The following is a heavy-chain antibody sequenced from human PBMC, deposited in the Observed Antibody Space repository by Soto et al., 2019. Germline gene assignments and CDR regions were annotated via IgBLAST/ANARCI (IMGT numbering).Heavy chain of an antibody. V-gene: IGHV3-23*01. D-gene: IGHD1-26*01. J-gene: IGHJ4*02. CDR3: ARGRENNSQYPLAY. CDR1: GFTFSSYA. Sequence: GGSLRLSCAASGFTFSSYAMSWVRQAPGKGLEWVSAISGSGGSTYYADSVKGRFTISRDNSKNSLSLQMNRLRAEDTAGYYCARGRENNSQYPLAYWGQGTLVTVSS. CDR2: ISGSGGST.